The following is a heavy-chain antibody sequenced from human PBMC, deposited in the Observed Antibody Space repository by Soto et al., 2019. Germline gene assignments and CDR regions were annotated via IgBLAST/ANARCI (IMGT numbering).Heavy chain of an antibody. V-gene: IGHV1-69*02. J-gene: IGHJ4*02. CDR2: FIPILGLA. CDR3: ARPSSHTATTGTFNY. Sequence: QVQLVQSGAEVKKPGSSVKVSCKASGGSFNSHSINWVRQAPGQGLEWVGRFIPILGLANYAQSFQGRVTITADKSTSTAYMELSRLRSDDTAVYYCARPSSHTATTGTFNYWGQGNPVTVSS. CDR1: GGSFNSHS. D-gene: IGHD1-1*01.